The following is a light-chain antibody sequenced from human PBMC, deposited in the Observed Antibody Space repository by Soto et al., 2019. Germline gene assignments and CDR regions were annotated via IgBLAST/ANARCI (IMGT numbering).Light chain of an antibody. V-gene: IGKV1-5*03. CDR1: QSISSW. CDR3: QQYNSYST. CDR2: KAS. J-gene: IGKJ2*01. Sequence: DIQMTQSPSTLSASVGDRVTITCRASQSISSWLAWYQQKPGKAPKLLIYKASSLESGVPSRFSGSGSGTEFTLTSDSLQPDDFATYYCQQYNSYSTFGQGTNLEIK.